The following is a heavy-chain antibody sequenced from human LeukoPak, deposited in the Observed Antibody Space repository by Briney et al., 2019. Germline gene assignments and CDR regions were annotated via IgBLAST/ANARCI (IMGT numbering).Heavy chain of an antibody. CDR3: ARWGNDHSQFDS. J-gene: IGHJ4*02. D-gene: IGHD4-11*01. CDR1: GFTFNNYA. V-gene: IGHV3-23*01. CDR2: VSGSGDNT. Sequence: PGGSLRLSCAASGFTFNNYAMTWVRQAPGKGLEWVSVVSGSGDNTNYADSVKGRFTISRDNSKNTLFLQMNSLRTEDTAVYFCARWGNDHSQFDSWGQGTLVTVSS.